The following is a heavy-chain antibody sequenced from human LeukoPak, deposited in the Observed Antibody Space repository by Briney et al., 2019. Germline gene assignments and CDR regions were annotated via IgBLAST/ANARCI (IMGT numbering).Heavy chain of an antibody. CDR1: GFTFNSYA. Sequence: GGSLRLSCAASGFTFNSYAMSWVRQAPGKGLEWVSGISGSGGSTYYADSVKGRFTISRDNSKNTLYLEMNSLRAEDTAVYYCAKGRITMVRGVTDWGQGTLVTVSS. CDR3: AKGRITMVRGVTD. J-gene: IGHJ4*02. V-gene: IGHV3-23*01. CDR2: ISGSGGST. D-gene: IGHD3-10*01.